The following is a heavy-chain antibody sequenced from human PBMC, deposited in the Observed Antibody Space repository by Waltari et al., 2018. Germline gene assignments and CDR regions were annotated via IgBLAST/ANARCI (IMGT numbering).Heavy chain of an antibody. V-gene: IGHV3-23*01. CDR2: IGGSGVNT. CDR1: GFSFRTYA. D-gene: IGHD2-8*02. CDR3: AKSHCTGEFCHGGHFDN. J-gene: IGHJ4*02. Sequence: EVQLLESGGGLVQPGGSLRLSCSASGFSFRTYAMSWVRQAPGKGLEWVSAIGGSGVNTYYADSGKGRFTMSRDNSKNTLYVEMDNVRADDTAVYYCAKSHCTGEFCHGGHFDNWGQGTLVTVSS.